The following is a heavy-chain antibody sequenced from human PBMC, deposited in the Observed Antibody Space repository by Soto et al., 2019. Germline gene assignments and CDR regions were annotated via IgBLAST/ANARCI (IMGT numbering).Heavy chain of an antibody. CDR3: ARELWELDPHYYYYHGMDV. J-gene: IGHJ6*02. D-gene: IGHD1-26*01. CDR1: GYTFTSYY. Sequence: ASVKVSCKASGYTFTSYYMHWVRQAPGQGLEWMGIINPSGGSTSYAQKFQGRVTMTRDTSTSTVYMELSSLRSEDTAVYYCARELWELDPHYYYYHGMDVWRQGTTDTVSS. CDR2: INPSGGST. V-gene: IGHV1-46*01.